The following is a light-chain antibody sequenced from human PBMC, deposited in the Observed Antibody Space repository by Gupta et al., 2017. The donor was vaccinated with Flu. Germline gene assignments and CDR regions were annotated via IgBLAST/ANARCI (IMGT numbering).Light chain of an antibody. CDR1: QSVLYSSNNKNY. CDR3: QQDDTTPLT. CDR2: WAS. V-gene: IGKV4-1*01. Sequence: DVVMTQFPDSLAVSLGERATINCKSSQSVLYSSNNKNYLAWYQQKPRQPPKLLIYWASTRESGVPDRFSGSGSVTDFTLTISSLQAEDVAVYYCQQDDTTPLTFGQGTQMEIK. J-gene: IGKJ5*01.